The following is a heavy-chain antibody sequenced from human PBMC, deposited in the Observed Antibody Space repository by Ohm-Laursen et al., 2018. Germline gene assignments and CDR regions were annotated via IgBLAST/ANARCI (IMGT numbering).Heavy chain of an antibody. Sequence: SLRLSCTASGFTFSSYGMHWVRQAPGKGLEWVAVISYDGSNKYYADSVKGRFTISRDNSKNTLYLQMNSLRAEDTAVYYCAKGPPSGDFWSGRTKLDYWGQGTLVTVSS. CDR1: GFTFSSYG. J-gene: IGHJ4*02. CDR2: ISYDGSNK. V-gene: IGHV3-30*18. D-gene: IGHD3-3*01. CDR3: AKGPPSGDFWSGRTKLDY.